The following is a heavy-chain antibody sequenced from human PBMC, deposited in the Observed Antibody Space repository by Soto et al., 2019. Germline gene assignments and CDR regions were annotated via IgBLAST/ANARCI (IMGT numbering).Heavy chain of an antibody. V-gene: IGHV1-69*01. D-gene: IGHD2-15*01. J-gene: IGHJ6*02. Sequence: QVQLVQSGAEVKKPGSSVKVSCKASGGTFSSYAISWVRQAPGQGLEWMGGIIPIFGTANYAQKFQGRVTITADESTSTAYMELNSLRSEDTAVYYCARGVGNRYDPPYYSYGMDVWGQGTTVTVSS. CDR1: GGTFSSYA. CDR2: IIPIFGTA. CDR3: ARGVGNRYDPPYYSYGMDV.